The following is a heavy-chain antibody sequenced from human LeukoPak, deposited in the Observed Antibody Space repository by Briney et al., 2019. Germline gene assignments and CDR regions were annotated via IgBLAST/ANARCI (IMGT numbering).Heavy chain of an antibody. D-gene: IGHD2-15*01. CDR3: AKGVDYCSGGSCPADY. CDR2: ISNDGGTT. CDR1: GFTFSSYA. Sequence: PGRSLRLSCAASGFTFSSYAMHWVRQAPGKGPEWVAVISNDGGTTFYADSVKGRFTISRDNSKNTLYLQMNSLRAEDTAVYYCAKGVDYCSGGSCPADYWGPGTLVTVSS. V-gene: IGHV3-30*04. J-gene: IGHJ4*02.